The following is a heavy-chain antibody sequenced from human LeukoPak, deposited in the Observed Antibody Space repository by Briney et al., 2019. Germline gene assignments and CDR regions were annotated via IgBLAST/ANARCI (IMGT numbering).Heavy chain of an antibody. Sequence: PGGSLRLSCAASGFTFSSYWMSWVRQAPGKGLEWVANIKQDGSEKYYVDSVKGRFTISRDNAKNSLYLQMNSLRAEDTAVYYCARDHPDYYDSSGPAVLDYWGQGTLVTVSS. D-gene: IGHD3-22*01. CDR2: IKQDGSEK. V-gene: IGHV3-7*01. CDR3: ARDHPDYYDSSGPAVLDY. J-gene: IGHJ4*02. CDR1: GFTFSSYW.